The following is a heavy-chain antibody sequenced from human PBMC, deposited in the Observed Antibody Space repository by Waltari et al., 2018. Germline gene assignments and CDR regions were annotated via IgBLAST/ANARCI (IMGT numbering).Heavy chain of an antibody. CDR3: AKGAYTYGNAYFDY. J-gene: IGHJ4*02. Sequence: EVQLLESGGGLVQPGGSLRLSCAASGFTVRPYAMSWVRQAPGKGLEWVSGISGDGASTYYADSVKGRFTISRDISKNTLYLQMSSLRAEDTAVYYCAKGAYTYGNAYFDYWGQGTLVTVSS. D-gene: IGHD5-18*01. CDR2: ISGDGAST. CDR1: GFTVRPYA. V-gene: IGHV3-23*01.